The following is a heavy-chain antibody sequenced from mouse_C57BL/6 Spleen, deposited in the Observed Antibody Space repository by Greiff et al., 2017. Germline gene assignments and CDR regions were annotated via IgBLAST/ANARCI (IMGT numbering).Heavy chain of an antibody. J-gene: IGHJ2*01. CDR1: GYAFSSSW. CDR3: AREEDYGSSYYFDY. CDR2: IYPGDGDT. V-gene: IGHV1-82*01. Sequence: VQLQQSGPELVKPGASVKISCKASGYAFSSSWMNWVKQRPGKGLEWIGRIYPGDGDTNYNGKFKGKATLTTDKSSSTAYMQLSSLTSEDYAVYYCAREEDYGSSYYFDYWGQGTTLTVSS. D-gene: IGHD1-1*01.